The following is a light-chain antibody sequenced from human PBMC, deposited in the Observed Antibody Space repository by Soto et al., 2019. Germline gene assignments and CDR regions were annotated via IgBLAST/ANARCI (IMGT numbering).Light chain of an antibody. CDR2: GAS. Sequence: EIVMTQSPATLSVSPGERATLSYRASQSVSSNLAWYQQKPGQAPRLLIYGASTRATGIPARFSGSGSGTEFTLTISSLQSEDLAVYYCQQYNNWPPWTFGQGTKVDIK. CDR3: QQYNNWPPWT. V-gene: IGKV3-15*01. CDR1: QSVSSN. J-gene: IGKJ1*01.